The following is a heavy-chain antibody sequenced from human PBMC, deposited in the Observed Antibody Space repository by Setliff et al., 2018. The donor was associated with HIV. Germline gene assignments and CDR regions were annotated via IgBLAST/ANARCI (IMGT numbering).Heavy chain of an antibody. CDR1: GGSFSGYY. D-gene: IGHD6-6*01. V-gene: IGHV4-34*01. CDR2: INHSGST. J-gene: IGHJ4*02. Sequence: SETLSLTCAVYGGSFSGYYWSWIRQPPGKGLEWIGEINHSGSTNYNPSLKSRVTISVDTSKNQFSLKLSSVTAADTAVYYCAAYSSSSSLDYWGQGTLVTVSS. CDR3: AAYSSSSSLDY.